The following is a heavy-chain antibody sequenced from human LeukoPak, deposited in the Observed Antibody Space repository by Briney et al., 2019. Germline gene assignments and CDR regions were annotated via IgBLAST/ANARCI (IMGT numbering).Heavy chain of an antibody. D-gene: IGHD1-26*01. CDR2: VYHSGSS. J-gene: IGHJ4*02. V-gene: IGHV4-38-2*02. CDR3: TSNLYSGSYYYAY. Sequence: SETLSLPCTVSGYSISSGYYWGWIRQPPGKGLEWVGSVYHSGSSYYNPSLKSRVTISLDTSRNQFSLKLSSVTATDTAMYYCTSNLYSGSYYYAYWGQGTLVTVSS. CDR1: GYSISSGYY.